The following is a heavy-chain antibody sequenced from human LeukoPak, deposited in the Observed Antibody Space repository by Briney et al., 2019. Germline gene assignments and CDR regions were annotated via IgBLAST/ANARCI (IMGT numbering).Heavy chain of an antibody. V-gene: IGHV4-39*01. CDR3: VRLWLRWGIDY. J-gene: IGHJ4*02. Sequence: KPSETQSLTCDVSGASTNTDSYFWGWIRQPPGKGLEWVGSGYYAGSGSHYNPSLKSRVTISVDTSRNRYSLKLHSVTTADTAVYYCVRLWLRWGIDYWGQGSLVTVSS. D-gene: IGHD5-12*01. CDR1: GASTNTDSYF. CDR2: GYYAGSGS.